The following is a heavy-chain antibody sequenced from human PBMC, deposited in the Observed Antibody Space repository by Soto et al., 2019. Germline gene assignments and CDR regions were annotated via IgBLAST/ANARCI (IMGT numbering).Heavy chain of an antibody. D-gene: IGHD3-3*01. V-gene: IGHV3-49*04. CDR1: GFTFGDYA. CDR2: IRSKAYGGTT. CDR3: TRDYDFWSGYPADYYYYGMDV. Sequence: GSLRLSCTASGFTFGDYAMSWVRQAPGKGLEWVGFIRSKAYGGTTEYAASVKGRFTISRDDSKSIAYLQMNSLKTEDTAVYYCTRDYDFWSGYPADYYYYGMDVWGQGTTVTVSS. J-gene: IGHJ6*02.